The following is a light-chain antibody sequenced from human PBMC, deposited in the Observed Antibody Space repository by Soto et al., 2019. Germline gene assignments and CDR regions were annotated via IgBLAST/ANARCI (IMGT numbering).Light chain of an antibody. Sequence: EIVMTQSPPTLSVSPGERATLSCRASQFVSSNLAWYQQKPGQAPRLLIYGAYTRATGIPARFSGSGSETEFVLTISDLQSEDFAVYYCQHYSNWPLTFGGGTKVE. CDR3: QHYSNWPLT. J-gene: IGKJ4*01. CDR1: QFVSSN. V-gene: IGKV3-15*01. CDR2: GAY.